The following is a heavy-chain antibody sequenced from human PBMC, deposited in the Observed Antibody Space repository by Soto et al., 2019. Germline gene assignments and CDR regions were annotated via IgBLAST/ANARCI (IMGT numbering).Heavy chain of an antibody. V-gene: IGHV5-10-1*01. CDR2: IDPSASYT. J-gene: IGHJ6*02. CDR3: ARVDITMVRLYYYYGMDV. CDR1: GYSFTSYW. D-gene: IGHD3-10*01. Sequence: PGESLKISCKGSGYSFTSYWISWVRQMPGKGMEWMGRIDPSASYTNYSPSFQGNVTISADKSISTAYLQWSSLKASDTAIFYCARVDITMVRLYYYYGMDVWGQGTTVTVSS.